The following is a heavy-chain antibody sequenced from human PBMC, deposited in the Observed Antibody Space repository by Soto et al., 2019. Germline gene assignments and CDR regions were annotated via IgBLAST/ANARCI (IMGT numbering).Heavy chain of an antibody. J-gene: IGHJ2*01. Sequence: QVQLVQSGAEVKKPGASVKVSCKASGYTFTSYDINWVRQATGXGLEWMGWMNPNSGNTGYAQKFQGRVTMTRNTSISTXYXELSXLXSXXXAXXXXXXXXYYGDYEPYFDLWGRGTLVTVSS. CDR3: XXXXYYGDYEPYFDL. CDR2: MNPNSGNT. V-gene: IGHV1-8*01. D-gene: IGHD4-17*01. CDR1: GYTFTSYD.